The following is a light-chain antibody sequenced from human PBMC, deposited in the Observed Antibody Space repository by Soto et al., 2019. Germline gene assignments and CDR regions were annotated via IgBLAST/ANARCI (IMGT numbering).Light chain of an antibody. J-gene: IGKJ5*01. CDR3: QQRNSYPIT. CDR1: QGISSY. Sequence: DIQLTQSPSFLSASGGDRVTITCRASQGISSYLAWYQQKPGKAPNLLIHTASTLQSGVPSRFSGSGSGTEFTLTISSLQPEDFATYYCQQRNSYPITFGQGTRLEI. V-gene: IGKV1-9*01. CDR2: TAS.